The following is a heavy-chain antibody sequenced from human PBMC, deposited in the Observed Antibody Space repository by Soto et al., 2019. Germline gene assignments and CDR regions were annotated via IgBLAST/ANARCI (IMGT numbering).Heavy chain of an antibody. CDR2: IYYSGST. CDR3: ARLIVATGTYYYDYPDY. CDR1: GGSISSSSYY. V-gene: IGHV4-39*01. J-gene: IGHJ4*02. D-gene: IGHD5-12*01. Sequence: LSLTCTVSGGSISSSSYYWGWIRQPPGKGLEWIGSIYYSGSTYYNPSLKSRVTISVDTSKNQFSLKLSSVTAADTAVYYCARLIVATGTYYYDYPDYWGQGTLVTVSS.